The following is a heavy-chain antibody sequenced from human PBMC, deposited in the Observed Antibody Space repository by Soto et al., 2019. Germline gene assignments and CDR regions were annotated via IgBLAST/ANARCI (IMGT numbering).Heavy chain of an antibody. CDR1: GYTFTSYA. D-gene: IGHD3-10*01. V-gene: IGHV1-3*01. CDR3: ARDIWFGEPPGVAGMH. Sequence: QVQLVQSGAEVKKPGASVKVSCKASGYTFTSYAMHWVRQAPGQRLEWLGWINAGNGNTKYSQKFQGRVTITRDTAASTADMELSRLRSEDTAVYYCARDIWFGEPPGVAGMHLGHGTLVNVS. CDR2: INAGNGNT. J-gene: IGHJ4*01.